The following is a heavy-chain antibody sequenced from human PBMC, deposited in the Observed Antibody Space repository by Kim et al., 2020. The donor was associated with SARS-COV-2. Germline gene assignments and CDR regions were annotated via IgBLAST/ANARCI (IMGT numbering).Heavy chain of an antibody. Sequence: SETLSLTCTVSGGSISSSSNYWGWIRQPPGKGLEWIGSIYYSGSTYYNPSLKSRVTISVDTSKNQFSLKLSSVTAADTAVYYCARNDFWSGYHYYYYGMDVWGQGTTVTVSS. CDR2: IYYSGST. J-gene: IGHJ6*02. CDR3: ARNDFWSGYHYYYYGMDV. D-gene: IGHD3-3*01. V-gene: IGHV4-39*01. CDR1: GGSISSSSNY.